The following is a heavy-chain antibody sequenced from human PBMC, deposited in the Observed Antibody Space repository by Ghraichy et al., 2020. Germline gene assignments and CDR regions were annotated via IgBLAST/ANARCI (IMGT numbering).Heavy chain of an antibody. CDR2: IYHSGST. CDR1: GYSISSGYF. V-gene: IGHV4-38-2*02. D-gene: IGHD2-2*01. J-gene: IGHJ6*02. CDR3: ARDRSFVVTVEEYYYGMDV. Sequence: SETLSLTCTVSGYSISSGYFWGWIRQPPGKGLEWIGSIYHSGSTYYNTSLKSRVTISVDTSKNQFSLKLNSVTAADTAVYYCARDRSFVVTVEEYYYGMDVWGQGTTVTVSS.